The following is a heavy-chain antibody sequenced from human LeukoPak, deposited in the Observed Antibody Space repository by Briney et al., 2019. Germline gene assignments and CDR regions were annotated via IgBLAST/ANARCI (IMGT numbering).Heavy chain of an antibody. V-gene: IGHV3-48*03. Sequence: PGRSLRLSCAASGFTFSSYEMNWVRQAPGKGLERVSYISSSGSTIYYADSVKGRFTISRDNAKNSLYLQMNSLRAEDTAVYYCARDSLYLYDYGDDGDAFDIWGQGTMVTVSS. CDR2: ISSSGSTI. CDR1: GFTFSSYE. J-gene: IGHJ3*02. D-gene: IGHD4-17*01. CDR3: ARDSLYLYDYGDDGDAFDI.